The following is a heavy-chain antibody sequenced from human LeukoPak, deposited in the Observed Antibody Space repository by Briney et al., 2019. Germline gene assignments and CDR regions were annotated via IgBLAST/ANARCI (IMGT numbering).Heavy chain of an antibody. CDR2: INPNSGGT. CDR1: GYTFTGYY. CDR3: ARGLGYYGSGSYYNGVDY. V-gene: IGHV1-2*02. J-gene: IGHJ4*02. Sequence: ASVNVSCKASGYTFTGYYMHWVRQAPGQGLEWMGWINPNSGGTNYAQKFQGRVTMTRDTSISTAYMELSRLRSDDTAVYYCARGLGYYGSGSYYNGVDYWGQGTLVTVSS. D-gene: IGHD3-10*01.